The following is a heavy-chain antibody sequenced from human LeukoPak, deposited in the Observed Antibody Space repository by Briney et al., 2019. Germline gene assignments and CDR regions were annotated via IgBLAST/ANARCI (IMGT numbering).Heavy chain of an antibody. CDR3: AGVSTNYKIHY. D-gene: IGHD1-7*01. CDR2: INPSGGST. Sequence: ASVKVSCKASGYTFTSYYMHWVRQAPGQGLEWMGIINPSGGSTSYAQKFQGRVTMTRDMSTSTVYMELSSLRSEDTAVYYCAGVSTNYKIHYWGQGTLVTVSS. CDR1: GYTFTSYY. J-gene: IGHJ4*02. V-gene: IGHV1-46*01.